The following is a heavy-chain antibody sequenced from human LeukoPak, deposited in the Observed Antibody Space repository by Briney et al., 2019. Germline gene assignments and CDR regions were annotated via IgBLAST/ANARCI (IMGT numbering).Heavy chain of an antibody. Sequence: SETLSLTCTVSGGSISSYYWSWIRQPAGKGLEWIGRIYTSGSTNYNPSLKSRVTISVDKSKNQFSLKLSSVTAADTAVYYCARERSPLRLLEWLLSFDYWGQGTLVTVSS. V-gene: IGHV4-4*07. CDR1: GGSISSYY. CDR2: IYTSGST. D-gene: IGHD3-3*01. CDR3: ARERSPLRLLEWLLSFDY. J-gene: IGHJ4*02.